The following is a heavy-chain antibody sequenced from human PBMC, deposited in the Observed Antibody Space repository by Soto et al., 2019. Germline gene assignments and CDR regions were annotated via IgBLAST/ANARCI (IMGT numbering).Heavy chain of an antibody. CDR1: GVSFNNNG. CDR3: ARVLYYGSRSYSPYCMDV. D-gene: IGHD3-10*01. J-gene: IGHJ6*02. V-gene: IGHV1-69*01. CDR2: VSPPFRTS. Sequence: QVQLVQSGAEVKKPGSSVKVSCKTSGVSFNNNGIGWVRQAPGHGLEWMGGVSPPFRTSNYARKFQGRISITADASTGTVNMELSSLTSEDTAQYYCARVLYYGSRSYSPYCMDVWGQGTTVTVSS.